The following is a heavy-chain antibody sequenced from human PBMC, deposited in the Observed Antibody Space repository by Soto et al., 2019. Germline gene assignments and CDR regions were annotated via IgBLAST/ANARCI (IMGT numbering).Heavy chain of an antibody. Sequence: PGGALRLSGSASGFTFSSYAMNWVRQAPGKGLEWVSSVSANGRNTYYADSVKGRFTVSRDKSKNALFLQLDSLRVEDTAIYYCAKDLSSLGWLALGAPFDSWGPGTLVTV. CDR3: AKDLSSLGWLALGAPFDS. CDR2: VSANGRNT. J-gene: IGHJ4*02. V-gene: IGHV3-23*01. D-gene: IGHD3-22*01. CDR1: GFTFSSYA.